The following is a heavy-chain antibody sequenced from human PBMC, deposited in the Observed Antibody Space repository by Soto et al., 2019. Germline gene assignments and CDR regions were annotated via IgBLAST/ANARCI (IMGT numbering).Heavy chain of an antibody. J-gene: IGHJ4*02. CDR1: GVTFSSYA. CDR3: ASESPRRGYSYGPFDY. CDR2: IIPIFGTA. Sequence: SVKVSCKASGVTFSSYAISWVRQAPGQGLEWMGGIIPIFGTANYAQKFQGRVTITADESTSTAYMELSSLRSEDTAVYYCASESPRRGYSYGPFDYWGQGTLVTVSS. D-gene: IGHD5-18*01. V-gene: IGHV1-69*13.